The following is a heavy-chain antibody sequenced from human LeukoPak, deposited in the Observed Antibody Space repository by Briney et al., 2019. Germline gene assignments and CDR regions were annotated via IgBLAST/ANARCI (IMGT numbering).Heavy chain of an antibody. CDR3: EREIAAAGTYFDY. CDR2: IIPILGTA. D-gene: IGHD6-13*01. J-gene: IGHJ4*02. CDR1: GGTFSSYA. Sequence: SVKVSCKASGGTFSSYAISWVRQAPGQGLEWMGRIIPILGTANYAQNFQGRVTITTDESTSTAYMELSSLRSEDTAVYYCEREIAAAGTYFDYWGQGTLVTVSS. V-gene: IGHV1-69*05.